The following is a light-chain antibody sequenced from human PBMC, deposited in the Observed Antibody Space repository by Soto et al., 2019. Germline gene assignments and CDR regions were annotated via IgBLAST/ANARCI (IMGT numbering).Light chain of an antibody. J-gene: IGKJ4*01. CDR3: QQRMSWPLT. V-gene: IGKV3-11*01. CDR1: QSVNNY. CDR2: DAS. Sequence: EVVLTQSPATLSLSPGERATLSCRASQSVNNYLAWYQQKPGQAPRLLIYDASNRATGIPARFSGSGSGTVFTLTISSLEPEDFAVYYCQQRMSWPLTFGGGTKVEIK.